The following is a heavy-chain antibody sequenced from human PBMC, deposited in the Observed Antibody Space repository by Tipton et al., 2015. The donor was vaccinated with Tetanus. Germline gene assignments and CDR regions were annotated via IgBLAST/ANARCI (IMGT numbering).Heavy chain of an antibody. V-gene: IGHV1-18*01. J-gene: IGHJ4*02. Sequence: QLVQSGPEVKKPGASVRVSCKAAGYSISDFGISWVRQAPGQGLEWMGRTSVHNGDMRYAQRFQGRVTMTIDTSTSTAHMELRSLKPDDTAIYFCARDQLDHWGQGTLVTVSS. CDR2: TSVHNGDM. CDR1: GYSISDFG. CDR3: ARDQLDH.